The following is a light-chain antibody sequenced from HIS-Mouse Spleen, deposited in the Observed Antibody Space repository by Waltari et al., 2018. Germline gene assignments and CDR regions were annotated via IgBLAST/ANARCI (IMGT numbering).Light chain of an antibody. Sequence: DIQMTQSPSSLSASVGDRVTITCQASQDISNYLNWYQQKPVKAPKLLIYDASNLETGVPSRFSGIGSGTDFTFTISSLQPEDIATYYCQQYDNLPPDTFGGGTKVEIK. J-gene: IGKJ4*01. CDR1: QDISNY. CDR3: QQYDNLPPDT. V-gene: IGKV1-33*01. CDR2: DAS.